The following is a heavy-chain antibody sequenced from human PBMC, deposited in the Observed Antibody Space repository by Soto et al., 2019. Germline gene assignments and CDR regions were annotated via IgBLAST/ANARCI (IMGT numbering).Heavy chain of an antibody. CDR2: ISTDNGNT. CDR3: ARIVRYSSALYYFDY. J-gene: IGHJ4*02. CDR1: GYTFTTSG. D-gene: IGHD6-19*01. Sequence: ASVKVSCKSSGYTFTTSGISWVRQAPGQGLEWMGWISTDNGNTNYAQHLQGRVSMTTDTSTSTAYMDLRSLRSDDTAVYYCARIVRYSSALYYFDYWGQGTLVTVYS. V-gene: IGHV1-18*01.